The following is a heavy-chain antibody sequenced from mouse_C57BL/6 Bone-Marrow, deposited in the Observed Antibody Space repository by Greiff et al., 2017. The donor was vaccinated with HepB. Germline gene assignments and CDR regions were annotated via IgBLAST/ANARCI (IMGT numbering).Heavy chain of an antibody. V-gene: IGHV1-55*01. CDR2: IYPGSGST. D-gene: IGHD2-13*01. Sequence: QVQLQQPGAELVKPGASVKMSCKASGYTFTSYWITWVKQRPGQGLEWIGDIYPGSGSTNYNEKFKSKATLTVDTSSSTAYMQRSSLTSEDSAVYYCARGGDSHYAMDYWGQGTSVTVSS. CDR3: ARGGDSHYAMDY. J-gene: IGHJ4*01. CDR1: GYTFTSYW.